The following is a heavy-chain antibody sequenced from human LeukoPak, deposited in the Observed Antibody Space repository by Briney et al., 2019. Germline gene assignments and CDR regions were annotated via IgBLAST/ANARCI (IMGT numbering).Heavy chain of an antibody. D-gene: IGHD3-10*01. Sequence: GGSLRLSCAASGFTFSNAWMSWVRQAPGKGLEWVGRIKSKTDGETTNYAEPVRGRFTISRDDSKSAVYLQMNSLKIEDTAVYYCTTDLGTYYHGSQRLIPIDYWGQGTLVTVSS. CDR2: IKSKTDGETT. CDR1: GFTFSNAW. CDR3: TTDLGTYYHGSQRLIPIDY. J-gene: IGHJ4*02. V-gene: IGHV3-15*01.